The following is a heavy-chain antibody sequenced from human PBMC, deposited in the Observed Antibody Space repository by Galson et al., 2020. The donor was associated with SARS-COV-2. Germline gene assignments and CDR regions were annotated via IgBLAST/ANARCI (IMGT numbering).Heavy chain of an antibody. Sequence: GGSLRLTCDASGCSFSSHGKNWVRKPPGTGTEWVASIWYDGTNENYADSVKGRLTISRDNSKKKLHLQMNSLRVEASAVDYCARDSIAVAGGSFGVWGQGTLVTVSS. CDR1: GCSFSSHG. V-gene: IGHV3-33*01. J-gene: IGHJ1*01. CDR3: ARDSIAVAGGSFGV. D-gene: IGHD6-19*01. CDR2: IWYDGTNE.